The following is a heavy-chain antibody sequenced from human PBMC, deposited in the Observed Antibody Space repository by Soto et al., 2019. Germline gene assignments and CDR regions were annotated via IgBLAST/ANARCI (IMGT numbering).Heavy chain of an antibody. J-gene: IGHJ5*02. CDR1: GGSVNGYY. Sequence: SETLSLTCAVYGGSVNGYYWNWIRQPPGKGLEWIGEINHTGGTHYNPSLESRVTMSVDTSKNQFSLRFSSVTAPDTAIYYCATRITVFGLLMPPFDPWGQGTQVTVSS. CDR3: ATRITVFGLLMPPFDP. V-gene: IGHV4-34*01. CDR2: INHTGGT. D-gene: IGHD3-3*01.